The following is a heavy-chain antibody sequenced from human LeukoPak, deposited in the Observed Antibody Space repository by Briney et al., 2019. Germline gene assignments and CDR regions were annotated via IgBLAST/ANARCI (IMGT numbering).Heavy chain of an antibody. D-gene: IGHD4-17*01. V-gene: IGHV4-59*01. Sequence: KPSETLSLTCTVSGGSISSYYWSWIRQPPGKGLEWIGYIYYSGSTNYNPSLKSRVTISVDTSKNQFSLKLSSVTAADTAVYYCARVVHYGDYRWPDAFDIWGQGTMVTVSS. CDR3: ARVVHYGDYRWPDAFDI. CDR2: IYYSGST. J-gene: IGHJ3*02. CDR1: GGSISSYY.